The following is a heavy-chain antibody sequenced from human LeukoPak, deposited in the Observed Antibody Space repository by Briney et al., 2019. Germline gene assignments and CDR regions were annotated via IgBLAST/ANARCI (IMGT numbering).Heavy chain of an antibody. CDR2: IYYSGST. D-gene: IGHD2-21*02. CDR3: ARHRSGVTYFDY. CDR1: GGSISSSNYY. J-gene: IGHJ4*02. V-gene: IGHV4-39*01. Sequence: SETLSLTCTVSGGSISSSNYYWGWIRQPPGKGLEWIGTIYYSGSTYYNPSLESRLTISVDTSKNQFSLKLSSVTAADMALYYCARHRSGVTYFDYWGQGTLVTVSS.